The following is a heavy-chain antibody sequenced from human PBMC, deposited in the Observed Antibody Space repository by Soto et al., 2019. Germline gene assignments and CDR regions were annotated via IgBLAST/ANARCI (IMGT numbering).Heavy chain of an antibody. V-gene: IGHV1-3*01. Sequence: GASVKVSCKASGYTFTSYAMHWVRQAPGQRLEWMGWINAGNGNTKYSQKFQGRVTITRDTSASTAYMELSSLRSEDTAVYYCARSIVVLTALAYWGRGTLVTVSS. CDR2: INAGNGNT. CDR1: GYTFTSYA. CDR3: ARSIVVLTALAY. D-gene: IGHD2-21*02. J-gene: IGHJ4*02.